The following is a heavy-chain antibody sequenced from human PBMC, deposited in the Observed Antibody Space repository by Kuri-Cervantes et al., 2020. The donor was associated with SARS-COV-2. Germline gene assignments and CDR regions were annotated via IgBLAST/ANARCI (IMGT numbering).Heavy chain of an antibody. CDR2: IPYDGSNK. J-gene: IGHJ4*02. D-gene: IGHD4-17*01. Sequence: GGSLRLSCAASGFTFSSYAMHWVRQAPGKGLEWVAVIPYDGSNKYYADSVKGRFTISRDNSKNTLYLQMNSLRAEDTAVYYCAKVGPPLDYGDYVSHWGQGTLVTVSS. CDR1: GFTFSSYA. V-gene: IGHV3-30-3*01. CDR3: AKVGPPLDYGDYVSH.